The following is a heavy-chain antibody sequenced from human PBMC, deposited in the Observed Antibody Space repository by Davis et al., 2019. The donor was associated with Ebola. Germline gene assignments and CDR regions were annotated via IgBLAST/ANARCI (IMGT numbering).Heavy chain of an antibody. V-gene: IGHV3-73*01. J-gene: IGHJ5*02. Sequence: PGGSLRLSCAASGFTFSGPAMHWVRQASGKGLEWVGRIRSKANSYATAYAASVKGRFTISRDDPKNTAYLQMNSLKTEDTAVYYCTTGMTATGPWGQGTLVTVSS. CDR1: GFTFSGPA. D-gene: IGHD2-21*02. CDR2: IRSKANSYAT. CDR3: TTGMTATGP.